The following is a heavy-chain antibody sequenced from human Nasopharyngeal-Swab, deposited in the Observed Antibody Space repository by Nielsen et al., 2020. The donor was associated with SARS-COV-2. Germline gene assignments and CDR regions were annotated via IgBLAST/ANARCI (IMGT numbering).Heavy chain of an antibody. CDR3: ARDPAYYFGSGSYYPDY. CDR2: ISSSSSSI. D-gene: IGHD3-10*01. Sequence: GESLKISCAASGFTFSSYSMNWVRQAPGKGLEWVSYISSSSSSIYYADSVKGRFTISRDNAKNSLCLQMDSLRDEDSAVYYCARDPAYYFGSGSYYPDYWSQGTLVTVSS. CDR1: GFTFSSYS. V-gene: IGHV3-48*02. J-gene: IGHJ4*02.